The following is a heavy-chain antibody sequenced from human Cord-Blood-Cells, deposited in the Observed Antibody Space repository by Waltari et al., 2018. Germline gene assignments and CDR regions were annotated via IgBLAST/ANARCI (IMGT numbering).Heavy chain of an antibody. V-gene: IGHV4-34*01. J-gene: IGHJ1*01. Sequence: QVQLQRWGAGLLKPSETLSLTCAVYGGSFSGYYWSWIRQPPGKGLEWIGEINHSGSTNYNPSLKSRVTISVDTSKNQFSLKLSSVTAADTAVYYCARVTYDFWSGYYEYFQHWGQGTLVTVSS. D-gene: IGHD3-3*01. CDR2: INHSGST. CDR1: GGSFSGYY. CDR3: ARVTYDFWSGYYEYFQH.